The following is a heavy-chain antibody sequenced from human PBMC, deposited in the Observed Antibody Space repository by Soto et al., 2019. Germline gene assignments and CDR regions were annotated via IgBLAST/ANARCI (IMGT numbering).Heavy chain of an antibody. CDR3: ARYCSGGSCYSDYFDY. CDR1: GYTFTGSY. CDR2: INPNSGGT. V-gene: IGHV1-2*04. J-gene: IGHJ4*02. Sequence: ASVKVSCKASGYTFTGSYMHWVRQAPGQGLEWMGWINPNSGGTNYAQKFQGWVTMTRDTSISTAYMELSRLRSDDTAVYYCARYCSGGSCYSDYFDYWGQGTLVTVSS. D-gene: IGHD2-15*01.